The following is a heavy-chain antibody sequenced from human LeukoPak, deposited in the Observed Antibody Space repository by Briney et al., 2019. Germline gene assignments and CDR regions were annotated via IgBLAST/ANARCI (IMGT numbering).Heavy chain of an antibody. CDR1: GLTVSGNY. Sequence: GGSLRLSCAASGLTVSGNYMSWVRQAPGKGLEWVAVIWYDGSNKYYADSVKGRFTISRDNSKNTLYLQMNSLRAEDTAVYYCARVGGRDGYKPFDYWGQGTLVTVSS. D-gene: IGHD5-24*01. CDR3: ARVGGRDGYKPFDY. CDR2: IWYDGSNK. J-gene: IGHJ4*02. V-gene: IGHV3-33*08.